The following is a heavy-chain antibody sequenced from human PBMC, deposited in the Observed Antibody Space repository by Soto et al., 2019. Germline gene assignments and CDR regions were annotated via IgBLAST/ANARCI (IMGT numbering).Heavy chain of an antibody. Sequence: EVQLLXXGGGLVQPGGXLXLXXDXXXFTXXNYGMTWXXXAXGXXXXXXXSVSGDGFTAYYADSVKGRFTISRDNSKNTVYVQXXXLXAEDTAVYYCAKEASVPSFGEFWFFDLWGRGTPVTVXS. J-gene: IGHJ2*01. V-gene: IGHV3-23*01. D-gene: IGHD3-10*01. CDR2: VSGDGFTA. CDR1: XFTXXNYG. CDR3: AKEASVPSFGEFWFFDL.